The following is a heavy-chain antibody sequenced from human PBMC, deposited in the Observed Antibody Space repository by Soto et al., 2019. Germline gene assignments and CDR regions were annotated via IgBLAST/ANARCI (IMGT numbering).Heavy chain of an antibody. J-gene: IGHJ4*02. CDR2: FDPEDGET. V-gene: IGHV1-24*01. Sequence: RASVKVSCKVSGYTLTELSMHWVRQAPGKGLEWMGGFDPEDGETIYAQKFQGRVTMTEDTSTDTAYMELSSLRSEDTAVYYCATEVAAAGGVDYWGQGTLVTVSS. CDR1: GYTLTELS. D-gene: IGHD6-13*01. CDR3: ATEVAAAGGVDY.